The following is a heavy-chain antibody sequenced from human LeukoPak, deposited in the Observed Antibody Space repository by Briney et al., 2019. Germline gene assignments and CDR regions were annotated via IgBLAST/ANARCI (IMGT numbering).Heavy chain of an antibody. J-gene: IGHJ4*02. Sequence: GASVKVSCKASGYTFTSYYMHWVRQAPGQGLEWMGIINPSGGSTSYAQKFQGRVTMTEDTSTDTAYMELSSLRSEDTAVYYCATQGYYYDSSGYFYWGQGTLVAVSS. CDR1: GYTFTSYY. V-gene: IGHV1-46*01. D-gene: IGHD3-22*01. CDR3: ATQGYYYDSSGYFY. CDR2: INPSGGST.